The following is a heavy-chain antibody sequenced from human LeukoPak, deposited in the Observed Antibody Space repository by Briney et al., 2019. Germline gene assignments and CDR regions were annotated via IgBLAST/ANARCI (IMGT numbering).Heavy chain of an antibody. J-gene: IGHJ6*02. CDR1: GGSISIYY. V-gene: IGHV4-59*01. CDR2: IYYSGST. Sequence: KPSETLSLTCTVSGGSISIYYWSWIRQPPGKGLEWIGYIYYSGSTNYNPSLKSRVTISVDTSKNQFSLKLSSVTAADTAVYYCARVNYNYYYGMDVWGQGTTVTVSS. CDR3: ARVNYNYYYGMDV.